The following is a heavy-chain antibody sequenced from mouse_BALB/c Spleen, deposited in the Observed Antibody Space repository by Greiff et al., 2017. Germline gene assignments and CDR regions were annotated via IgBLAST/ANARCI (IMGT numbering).Heavy chain of an antibody. J-gene: IGHJ2*01. CDR3: AREGDGYFPYYFDD. CDR1: GYTFTDYA. CDR2: ISTYYGDA. Sequence: QVQLQQSGAELVRPGVSVKISCKGSGYTFTDYAMHWVKQSHAKSLEWIGVISTYYGDASYNQKFKGKATMTVDKSSSTAYMELARLTSEDSAIYYCAREGDGYFPYYFDDWGQGTTLTVSS. D-gene: IGHD2-3*01. V-gene: IGHV1S137*01.